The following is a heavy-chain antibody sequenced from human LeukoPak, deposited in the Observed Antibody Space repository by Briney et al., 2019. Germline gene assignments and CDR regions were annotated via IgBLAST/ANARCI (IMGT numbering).Heavy chain of an antibody. V-gene: IGHV1-46*01. CDR2: INPSGGST. CDR3: ASTVAGELFAFDI. Sequence: GASVKVSCKASGYTFTSYYMHWVRQAPGQGLEWMGIINPSGGSTSYAQKFQGRVTMTRDTSTSTVYMELSSLRSEDTAVYYCASTVAGELFAFDIWGQGTMVTVSS. CDR1: GYTFTSYY. J-gene: IGHJ3*02. D-gene: IGHD6-19*01.